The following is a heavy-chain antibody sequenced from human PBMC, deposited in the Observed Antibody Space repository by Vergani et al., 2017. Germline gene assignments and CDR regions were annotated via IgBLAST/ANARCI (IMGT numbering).Heavy chain of an antibody. V-gene: IGHV4-34*02. CDR2: ITAIGSA. CDR3: ASRRPRLNLGSKSNAGTFDS. J-gene: IGHJ4*02. Sequence: QVHLQQRGAGVLKPSETLSLTCGVIGGSLSGYFRSWIRQSPGRGLEWIGEITAIGSAKYSPSATSRVTISVDTSRGEFTLTVTSVTAADTGLYFCASRRPRLNLGSKSNAGTFDSWGQGTLVTVSS. D-gene: IGHD3-10*01. CDR1: GGSLSGYF.